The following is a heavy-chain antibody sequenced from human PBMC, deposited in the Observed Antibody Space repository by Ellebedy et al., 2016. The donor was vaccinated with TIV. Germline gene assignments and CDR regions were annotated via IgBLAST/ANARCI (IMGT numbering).Heavy chain of an antibody. V-gene: IGHV3-23*01. CDR1: GFTFSSHG. CDR2: ISGSGGST. CDR3: AKDIFYGDNYFDY. Sequence: GESLKISCAASGFTFSSHGMSWVRQAPGKGLEWVSGISGSGGSTYYADSVKGRFTISRDNSKNTLYLQMDNLRADDTAVYYCAKDIFYGDNYFDYWGQGTLVTVSS. D-gene: IGHD4-17*01. J-gene: IGHJ4*02.